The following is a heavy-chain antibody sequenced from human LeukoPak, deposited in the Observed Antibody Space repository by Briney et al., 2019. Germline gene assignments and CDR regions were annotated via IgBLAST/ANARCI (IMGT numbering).Heavy chain of an antibody. Sequence: PGGSLRLSCAASGVTLSYYGMHWVRQAPGKGLEWVALIWSDGSNENYADSVKARFTISRDTSRNTLYLQMHSLRAEDTAVYYCARDADTSGSYWYFDLSGRGTQVTVSS. V-gene: IGHV3-33*01. CDR1: GVTLSYYG. J-gene: IGHJ2*01. D-gene: IGHD3-22*01. CDR2: IWSDGSNE. CDR3: ARDADTSGSYWYFDL.